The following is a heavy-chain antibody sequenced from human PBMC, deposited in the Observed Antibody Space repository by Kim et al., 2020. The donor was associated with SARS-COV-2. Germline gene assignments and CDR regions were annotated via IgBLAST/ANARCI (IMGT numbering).Heavy chain of an antibody. V-gene: IGHV3-30*18. CDR1: GFTFSSYG. Sequence: GGSLRLSCAASGFTFSSYGMHWVRQAPGKGLEWVAVISYDGSNKYYADSVKGRFTISRDNSKNTLYLQMNSLRAEDTVVYYCAKDRSGWYNCFDYWGQGTLVTVSS. D-gene: IGHD6-19*01. CDR2: ISYDGSNK. J-gene: IGHJ4*02. CDR3: AKDRSGWYNCFDY.